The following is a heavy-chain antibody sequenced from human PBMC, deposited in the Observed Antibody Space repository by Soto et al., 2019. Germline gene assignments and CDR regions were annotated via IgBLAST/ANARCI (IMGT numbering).Heavy chain of an antibody. Sequence: SETLSLTCAVYGGSFSGYYWSWIRQPPGKGLEWIGEINHSGSTNYNPSLKSRVTISADTSKNQFSLKLSSVTAADTAVYYCARAGKVDYTIFGVVLRFDPWGQGTLVTVSS. D-gene: IGHD3-3*01. J-gene: IGHJ5*02. CDR3: ARAGKVDYTIFGVVLRFDP. CDR1: GGSFSGYY. V-gene: IGHV4-34*01. CDR2: INHSGST.